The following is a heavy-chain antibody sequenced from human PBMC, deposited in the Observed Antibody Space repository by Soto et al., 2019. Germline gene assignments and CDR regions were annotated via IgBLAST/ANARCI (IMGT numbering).Heavy chain of an antibody. CDR3: AKEPSTVVTDWYFDL. CDR1: GFTFDDYA. Sequence: EVQLVESGGGLVQPGRSLRLSCAASGFTFDDYAMHWVRQAPGKGLEWVSGSSWNSGSIGYADSVKGRFTISRDNAKNSLYVQMNSLRAEDTALYYCAKEPSTVVTDWYFDLWGRGTLVTVSS. V-gene: IGHV3-9*01. CDR2: SSWNSGSI. D-gene: IGHD2-15*01. J-gene: IGHJ2*01.